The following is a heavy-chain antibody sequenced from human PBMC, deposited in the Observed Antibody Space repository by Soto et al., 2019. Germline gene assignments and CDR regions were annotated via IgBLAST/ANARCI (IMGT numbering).Heavy chain of an antibody. D-gene: IGHD6-13*01. J-gene: IGHJ6*03. CDR1: GFTFSSYG. Sequence: GGSLRLSCAASGFTFSSYGMHWVRQAPGKGLEWVAVIWYDGSNKYYADSVKGRFTISRDNSKNTLYLRMNSLRAEDTAVYYCARDPIAAAGLTLYYYYYYMDVWGNGTTVTVSS. CDR2: IWYDGSNK. V-gene: IGHV3-33*01. CDR3: ARDPIAAAGLTLYYYYYYMDV.